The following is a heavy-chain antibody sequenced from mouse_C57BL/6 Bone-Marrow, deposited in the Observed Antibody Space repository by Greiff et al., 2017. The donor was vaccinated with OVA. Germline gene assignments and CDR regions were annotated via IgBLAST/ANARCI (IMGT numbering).Heavy chain of an antibody. CDR1: GYTFTSYW. CDR2: IYPGSGST. D-gene: IGHD1-1*01. V-gene: IGHV1-55*01. J-gene: IGHJ4*01. Sequence: QVQLQQPGAELVKPGASVKMSCKASGYTFTSYWITWVKQRPGQGLEWIGDIYPGSGSTNYNEKFKSKATLTVDTSSSTAYMQLSSLTSEDSAVYYCARRGYYGSSYEDYYAMDYWGQGTSVTVSS. CDR3: ARRGYYGSSYEDYYAMDY.